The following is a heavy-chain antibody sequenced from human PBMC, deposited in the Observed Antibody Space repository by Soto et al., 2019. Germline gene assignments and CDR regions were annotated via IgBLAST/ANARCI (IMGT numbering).Heavy chain of an antibody. Sequence: QVQLQQWGAGLLKPSETLSLTCAVYGGSFSGYYWSWIRQPPGKGLEWIGEINHSGSTNYNPSLKSRVTLSVATSKTQFSLQLSSVTAADTAVYYCAREYYGDYGWFDPWGQGTLVTVSS. CDR3: AREYYGDYGWFDP. CDR2: INHSGST. CDR1: GGSFSGYY. D-gene: IGHD4-17*01. V-gene: IGHV4-34*01. J-gene: IGHJ5*02.